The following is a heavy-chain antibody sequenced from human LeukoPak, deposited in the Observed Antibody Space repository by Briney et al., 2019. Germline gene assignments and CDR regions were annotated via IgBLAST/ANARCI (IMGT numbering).Heavy chain of an antibody. CDR1: GFTFSSYE. D-gene: IGHD6-19*01. CDR2: ISSSGSTI. Sequence: HPGGSLRLSCAAAGFTFSSYEMNWVRQAPGKGLEWVSYISSSGSTIYYADSVKGRFTISRDNAKNSLSLQMNSLRAEDTAVYYCARDSYSSGVFDYWGQGTLVTVSS. J-gene: IGHJ4*02. V-gene: IGHV3-48*03. CDR3: ARDSYSSGVFDY.